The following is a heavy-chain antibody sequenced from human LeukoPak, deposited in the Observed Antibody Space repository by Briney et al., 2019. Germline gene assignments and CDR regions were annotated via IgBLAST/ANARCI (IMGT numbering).Heavy chain of an antibody. J-gene: IGHJ4*02. CDR2: ISAYDGNT. D-gene: IGHD6-13*01. CDR3: ARIAEQHLQYYFDY. V-gene: IGHV1-18*01. Sequence: GASVKVSCKASGYFFSSYGFSWVRQAPGQGLEWMGWISAYDGNTNYAHKIQGRVTMATDTSTSTAYMELRSLRSDDSAVYFCARIAEQHLQYYFDYWGQGTLVTVSS. CDR1: GYFFSSYG.